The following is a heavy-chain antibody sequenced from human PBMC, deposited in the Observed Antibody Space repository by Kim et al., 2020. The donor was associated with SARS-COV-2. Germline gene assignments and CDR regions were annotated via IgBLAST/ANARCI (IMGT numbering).Heavy chain of an antibody. CDR1: GFTFSSYA. D-gene: IGHD3-10*01. J-gene: IGHJ6*02. V-gene: IGHV3-30-3*01. CDR2: ISYDGSNK. CDR3: AGYGSGSYYNPYFYYGMDA. Sequence: GGSLRLSCAASGFTFSSYAMHWVRQAPGKGLEWVAVISYDGSNKYYADSVKGRFTISRDNSKNTLYLQMNSLRAEDTAVYYCAGYGSGSYYNPYFYYGMDAWGQGTTVTVSS.